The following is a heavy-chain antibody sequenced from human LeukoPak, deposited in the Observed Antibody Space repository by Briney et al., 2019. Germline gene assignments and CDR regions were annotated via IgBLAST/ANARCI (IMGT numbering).Heavy chain of an antibody. CDR1: GFTFSSYA. V-gene: IGHV3-23*01. CDR2: ISGSGGST. D-gene: IGHD3-22*01. CDR3: ARDQPYDSSGYYDY. Sequence: GGSLRLSCAASGFTFSSYAMSWVRQAPGKGLEWVSAISGSGGSTYYADSVKGRFTISRDNSKNTLYLQMNSLRAEDTAVYYCARDQPYDSSGYYDYWGQGTLVTVSS. J-gene: IGHJ4*02.